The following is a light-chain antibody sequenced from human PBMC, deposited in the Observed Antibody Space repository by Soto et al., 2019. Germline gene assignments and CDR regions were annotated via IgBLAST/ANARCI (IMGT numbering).Light chain of an antibody. Sequence: DIVMTQSPLSLPVTPGEPASISCRSSQSLLHSNGYNYLDWYLQKPGQSPQLLIYLGSNRASGVPDRFSGSGSGTDFTLKISRVEAEDVGAYYCMQALQTPLFTFGPGTKVDIK. CDR1: QSLLHSNGYNY. CDR3: MQALQTPLFT. J-gene: IGKJ3*01. V-gene: IGKV2-28*01. CDR2: LGS.